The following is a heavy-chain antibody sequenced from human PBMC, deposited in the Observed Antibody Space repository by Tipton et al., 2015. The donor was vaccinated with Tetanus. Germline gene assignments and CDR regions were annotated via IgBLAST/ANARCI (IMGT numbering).Heavy chain of an antibody. CDR2: ISYDGSNK. J-gene: IGHJ6*02. Sequence: RSLRLSCAASGFTFSSYGMHWVRQAPGKGLEWVAVISYDGSNKYYADSVKGRFTISRDNSKNTLYLQMNSLRAEDTAVYYCAREGEAMDGYYYYGMDVWGQGTTVTVSS. CDR1: GFTFSSYG. V-gene: IGHV3-30*03. CDR3: AREGEAMDGYYYYGMDV. D-gene: IGHD5-18*01.